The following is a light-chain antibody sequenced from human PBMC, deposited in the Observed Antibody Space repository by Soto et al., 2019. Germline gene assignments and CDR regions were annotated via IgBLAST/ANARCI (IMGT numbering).Light chain of an antibody. J-gene: IGKJ1*01. Sequence: EIVLTQSPGTLSLSPGERATLSCRASQRISSIYLAWYQHKTGQAPRFLISGASTRATGIPVRFSGSASGTEFTLTISSLQSEDFTVYYCQQYNKWPLTFGQGTKVDIK. CDR3: QQYNKWPLT. CDR1: QRISSIY. CDR2: GAS. V-gene: IGKV3-15*01.